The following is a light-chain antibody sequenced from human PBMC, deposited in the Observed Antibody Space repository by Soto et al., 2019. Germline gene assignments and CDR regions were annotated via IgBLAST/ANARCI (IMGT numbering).Light chain of an antibody. V-gene: IGKV3-20*01. CDR2: GAS. J-gene: IGKJ2*01. CDR1: ESISSNY. Sequence: IVLTQSPGTLSLSPGERATLSCRASESISSNYLAWYQQKPGQAPRLLIYGASSRATGIPDRFSGSGSGTDFTLTISRLEPEDVAVYYCQQFGRSPPYTFGQGTKLDIK. CDR3: QQFGRSPPYT.